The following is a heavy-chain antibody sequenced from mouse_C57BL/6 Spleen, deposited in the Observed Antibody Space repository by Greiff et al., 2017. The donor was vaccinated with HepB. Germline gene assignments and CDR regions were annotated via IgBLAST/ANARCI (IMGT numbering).Heavy chain of an antibody. D-gene: IGHD2-2*01. CDR2: ISYDGSN. Sequence: EVKLMESGPGLVKPSQSLSLTCSVTGYSITSGYYWNWIRQFPGNKLEWMGYISYDGSNNYNPSLKNRISITRDTSKYQFFLKLNSVTTEDTATYYCARANYGYHYAMDYWGQGTSVTVSS. CDR1: GYSITSGYY. CDR3: ARANYGYHYAMDY. V-gene: IGHV3-6*01. J-gene: IGHJ4*01.